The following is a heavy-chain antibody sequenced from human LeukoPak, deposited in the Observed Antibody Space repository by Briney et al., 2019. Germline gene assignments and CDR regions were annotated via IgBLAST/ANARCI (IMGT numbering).Heavy chain of an antibody. D-gene: IGHD1-26*01. Sequence: GGSPRLSCAASGFTFSSYAMSWVRQAPGKGLEWVSAISGSGGSTYYADSVKGRFTISRDNSKNTLYLQMNSLRAEDTAVYYCAKTPRSPVGATPLDYWGQGTLVTVSS. V-gene: IGHV3-23*01. J-gene: IGHJ4*02. CDR3: AKTPRSPVGATPLDY. CDR1: GFTFSSYA. CDR2: ISGSGGST.